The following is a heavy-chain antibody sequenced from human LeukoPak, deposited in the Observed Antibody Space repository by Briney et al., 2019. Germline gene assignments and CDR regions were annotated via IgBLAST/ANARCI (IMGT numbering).Heavy chain of an antibody. Sequence: ASVKVSCKASGYTFTGYYMHWVRQAPGQGLEWMGWINPNSGGTNYAQKFQGRVTMTRDTSISTAYMELSRLRSDDTAMYYCARDFDSSGNYYVGGAFDLWGQGTMLTVSS. CDR3: ARDFDSSGNYYVGGAFDL. D-gene: IGHD3-22*01. CDR1: GYTFTGYY. J-gene: IGHJ3*01. CDR2: INPNSGGT. V-gene: IGHV1-2*02.